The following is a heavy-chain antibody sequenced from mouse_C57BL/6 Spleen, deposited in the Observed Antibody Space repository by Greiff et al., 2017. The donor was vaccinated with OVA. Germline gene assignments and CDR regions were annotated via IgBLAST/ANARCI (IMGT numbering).Heavy chain of an antibody. CDR3: ARSDSYYAMDY. V-gene: IGHV1-61*01. D-gene: IGHD2-13*01. CDR1: GYTFTSYW. CDR2: IYPSDSET. Sequence: QVQLQQPGAELVRPGSSVKLSCKASGYTFTSYWMDWVKQRPGQGLEWIGNIYPSDSETHYNQKFKDKATLTVDKSSSTAYMQLSSLTSEDSAVYYCARSDSYYAMDYWGQGTSVTVSS. J-gene: IGHJ4*01.